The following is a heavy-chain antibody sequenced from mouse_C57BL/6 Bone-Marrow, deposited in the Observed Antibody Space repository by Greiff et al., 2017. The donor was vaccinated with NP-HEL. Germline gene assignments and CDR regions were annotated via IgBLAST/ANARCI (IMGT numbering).Heavy chain of an antibody. CDR1: GYTFTTYP. J-gene: IGHJ2*01. D-gene: IGHD1-1*01. CDR3: ARGYYGSSYVGYYFDY. Sequence: VQLQQSGAELVKPGASVKMSCKASGYTFTTYPIEWMKQNHGKSLEWIGNFHPYNDDTKYNEKFKGKATLTVEKSSSTVYLELSRLTSDDSAVYYCARGYYGSSYVGYYFDYWGQGTTLTVAS. V-gene: IGHV1-47*01. CDR2: FHPYNDDT.